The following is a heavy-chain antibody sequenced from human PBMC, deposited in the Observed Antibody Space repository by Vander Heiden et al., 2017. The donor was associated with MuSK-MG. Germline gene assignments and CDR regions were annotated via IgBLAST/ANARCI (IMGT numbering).Heavy chain of an antibody. CDR3: AAGVGMGAPTGDVGAFDI. CDR2: ISYDGSNK. Sequence: QVQLVASGGGVVQPGRSLRLSCAASGFTLRSYGMHGVRQAPGKGLEWVAVISYDGSNKYYADSVKGRFTISRDNSKNTLYLQMNSLRAEDTAVYYCAAGVGMGAPTGDVGAFDIWGQGTMVTVSS. J-gene: IGHJ3*02. D-gene: IGHD1-26*01. V-gene: IGHV3-30*03. CDR1: GFTLRSYG.